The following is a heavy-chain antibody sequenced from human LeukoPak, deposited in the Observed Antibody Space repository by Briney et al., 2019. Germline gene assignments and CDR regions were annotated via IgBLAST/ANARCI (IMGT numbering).Heavy chain of an antibody. CDR2: IYSGGST. D-gene: IGHD1-26*01. J-gene: IGHJ4*02. CDR1: GFTVSSNY. CDR3: ASGSYGRYFDY. Sequence: GGSLRLSCAASGFTVSSNYTSWVRQAPGKGLEWVSVIYSGGSTYYADSVKGRFTISRDNSKNTLYLQMNSLRAEDTAVYYCASGSYGRYFDYWGQGTLVAVSS. V-gene: IGHV3-53*01.